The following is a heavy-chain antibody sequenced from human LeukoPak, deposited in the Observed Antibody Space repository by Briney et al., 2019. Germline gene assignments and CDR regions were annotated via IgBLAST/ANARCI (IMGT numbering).Heavy chain of an antibody. CDR3: ARDGAYYYGSGSYFGI. D-gene: IGHD3-10*01. Sequence: GASVKVSCKASGGTFSSYAISWVRQGPGQGLEWMGGIIPIFGTANYAQKFQGRVTITTDESTSTAYMELSSLRSEDTAVYYCARDGAYYYGSGSYFGIWGQGTLVTVSS. CDR1: GGTFSSYA. CDR2: IIPIFGTA. J-gene: IGHJ4*02. V-gene: IGHV1-69*05.